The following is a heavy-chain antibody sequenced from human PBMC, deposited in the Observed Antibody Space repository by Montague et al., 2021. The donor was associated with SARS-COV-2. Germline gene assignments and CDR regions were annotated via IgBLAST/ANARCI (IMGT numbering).Heavy chain of an antibody. CDR3: ARAVSARRTVNCLDP. J-gene: IGHJ5*02. Sequence: SETLSLTCTVSGGSMSGHYWAWIRQPPGKGLEWLAYINYSGSINSNASLKSRVTMSVDTSKNQFSLKLTSVTAADTAVYYCARAVSARRTVNCLDPWGQGTLVTVSS. V-gene: IGHV4-59*11. D-gene: IGHD1-14*01. CDR1: GGSMSGHY. CDR2: INYSGSI.